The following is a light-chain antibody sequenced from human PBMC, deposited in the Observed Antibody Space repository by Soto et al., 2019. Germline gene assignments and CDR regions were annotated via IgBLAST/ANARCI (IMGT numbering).Light chain of an antibody. CDR1: QSVSNIY. CDR2: DAS. V-gene: IGKV3-20*01. Sequence: SVLTQSPGTLSLSPGETATLSCRASQSVSNIYLGWYQQKPGQAPRLLIYDASNRATGIPARFSGSGSGTEFTLTTSRLEPEDFAVYYCQQYGKSPGTFGQGTKVDIK. CDR3: QQYGKSPGT. J-gene: IGKJ1*01.